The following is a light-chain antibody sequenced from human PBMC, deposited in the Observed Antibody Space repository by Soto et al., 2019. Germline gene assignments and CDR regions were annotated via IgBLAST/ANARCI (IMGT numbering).Light chain of an antibody. V-gene: IGKV1-27*01. Sequence: DIQMTQSPSSLSTSVGDRVTITCRASQAISNSLAWYQRKPGNVPKLLIYAASTLQAGVPSRFSGSGSGTDFTLTISILQPEDVATYYCQRYDSAPYTFGQGTKLEIK. CDR1: QAISNS. J-gene: IGKJ2*01. CDR3: QRYDSAPYT. CDR2: AAS.